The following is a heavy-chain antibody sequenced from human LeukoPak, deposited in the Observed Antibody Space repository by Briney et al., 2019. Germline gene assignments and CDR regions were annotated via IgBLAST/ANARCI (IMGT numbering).Heavy chain of an antibody. J-gene: IGHJ4*02. D-gene: IGHD6-13*01. Sequence: ASVKVSCRASGYMFTAYYIHWLRQAPGQGLEWMGFINPINDVTHYTHNFQGRVTVTSDTSISTAYMELSRLRSDDTAVYYCARETVPAIAAPRGLNYWGQGTLVTVSS. CDR1: GYMFTAYY. CDR3: ARETVPAIAAPRGLNY. CDR2: INPINDVT. V-gene: IGHV1-2*02.